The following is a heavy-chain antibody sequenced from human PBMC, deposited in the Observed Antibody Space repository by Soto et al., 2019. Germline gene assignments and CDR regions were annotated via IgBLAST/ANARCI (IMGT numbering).Heavy chain of an antibody. CDR3: ALSSPVNWFDP. CDR1: GFTFSSYS. D-gene: IGHD6-13*01. J-gene: IGHJ5*02. Sequence: NPGGSLRLSCAASGFTFSSYSMNWVRQAPGKGLEWVSSISSSSSYIYYADSVKGRFTISRDNAKSSLYLQMNSLRAEDTAVYYCALSSPVNWFDPWGQGTLVTVSS. CDR2: ISSSSSYI. V-gene: IGHV3-21*01.